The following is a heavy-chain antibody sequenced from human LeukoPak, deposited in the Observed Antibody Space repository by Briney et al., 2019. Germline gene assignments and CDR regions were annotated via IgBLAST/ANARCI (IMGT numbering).Heavy chain of an antibody. CDR2: IIPIFGTA. J-gene: IGHJ6*02. CDR3: ARDVMGYYYYYGMDV. V-gene: IGHV1-69*01. D-gene: IGHD2-21*01. CDR1: GGTFISYA. Sequence: SVKVSCKASGGTFISYAISWVRQAPGQGLEWMGGIIPIFGTANYAQKFQGRVTITADESTSTAYMELSSLRSEDTAVYYCARDVMGYYYYYGMDVWGQGTTVTVSS.